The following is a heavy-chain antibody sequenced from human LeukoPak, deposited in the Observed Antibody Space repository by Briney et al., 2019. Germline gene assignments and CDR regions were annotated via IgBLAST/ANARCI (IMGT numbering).Heavy chain of an antibody. Sequence: KPSETLSLTCAVYGGSFSGYYWSWIRQTPGKGLEWIGEINHSGSTNYNPSLKSRVTISVDTSKSQFSLKLSSVTAADTAVYYCARGTIVVVPAATYYDFWCGYSWFDPWGQGTLVTVSS. CDR3: ARGTIVVVPAATYYDFWCGYSWFDP. CDR1: GGSFSGYY. CDR2: INHSGST. V-gene: IGHV4-34*01. D-gene: IGHD3-3*01. J-gene: IGHJ5*02.